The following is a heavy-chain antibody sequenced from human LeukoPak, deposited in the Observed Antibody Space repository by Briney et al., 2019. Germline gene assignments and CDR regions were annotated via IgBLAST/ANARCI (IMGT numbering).Heavy chain of an antibody. CDR1: GFTFSSYE. CDR2: ISSSGSAI. Sequence: GGSLRLSCAASGFTFSSYEVNWVRQAPGKGLDWVSYISSSGSAIYYADSVKGRFTISRDNSKNSLYLQMNSLRTEDTAFYYCAKESKYHYYGMDVWGQGTTVTVSS. D-gene: IGHD2-2*01. J-gene: IGHJ6*02. CDR3: AKESKYHYYGMDV. V-gene: IGHV3-48*03.